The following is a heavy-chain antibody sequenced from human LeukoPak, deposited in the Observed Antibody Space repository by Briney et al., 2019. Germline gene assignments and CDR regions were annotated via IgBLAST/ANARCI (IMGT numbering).Heavy chain of an antibody. CDR1: GGSISSSSYY. CDR2: INHSGST. Sequence: SETLSLTCTVSGGSISSSSYYWGWIRQPPGKGLEWIGEINHSGSTNYNPSLKSRVTISVDTSKNQFSLKLSSVTAADTAVYYCARGCRRNGDYRFYYYYYMDVWGKGTTVTVSS. V-gene: IGHV4-39*07. J-gene: IGHJ6*03. CDR3: ARGCRRNGDYRFYYYYYMDV. D-gene: IGHD4-17*01.